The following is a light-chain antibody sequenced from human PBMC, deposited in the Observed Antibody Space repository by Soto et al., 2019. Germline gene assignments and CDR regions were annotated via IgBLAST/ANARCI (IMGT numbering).Light chain of an antibody. V-gene: IGKV3-20*01. J-gene: IGKJ4*01. Sequence: EIVLTQSPGTLSLSPGERVTLSCRASQSVSGSYLAWYQQKPGQAPRLLINGASSRSNGIPDRFIGSVSGTDFTLTIRRLEHEDFAVSYCQQYGSPPSLPFGGGTKVEIK. CDR2: GAS. CDR1: QSVSGSY. CDR3: QQYGSPPSLP.